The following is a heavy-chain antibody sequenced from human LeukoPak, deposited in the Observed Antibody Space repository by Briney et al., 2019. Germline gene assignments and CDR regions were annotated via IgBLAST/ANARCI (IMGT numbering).Heavy chain of an antibody. CDR3: AKTPNLIQLWFSYYFDY. CDR2: ISGSGGST. J-gene: IGHJ4*02. D-gene: IGHD5-18*01. CDR1: GFTFSSYA. Sequence: GGSLRLSCAASGFTFSSYAMSWVRQAPGKGLEWVSAISGSGGSTYYADSVKGRFTISRDNSKNTLYLQMNSLRAEDTAVYYCAKTPNLIQLWFSYYFDYWGQGTLVTVSS. V-gene: IGHV3-23*01.